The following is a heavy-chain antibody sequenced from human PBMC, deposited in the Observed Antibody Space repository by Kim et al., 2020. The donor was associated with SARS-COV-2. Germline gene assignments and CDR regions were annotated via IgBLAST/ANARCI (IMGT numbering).Heavy chain of an antibody. CDR2: ISSSGSTI. J-gene: IGHJ6*02. Sequence: GGSLRLSCAASGFTFSDYYMSWIRQAPGKGLEWVSYISSSGSTIYYADSVKGRFTISRDNAKNSLYLQMNSLRAEDTAVYYCARWDYDILPGEVVLPDGGMDVWGQGTTVTVSS. CDR1: GFTFSDYY. D-gene: IGHD3-9*01. V-gene: IGHV3-11*01. CDR3: ARWDYDILPGEVVLPDGGMDV.